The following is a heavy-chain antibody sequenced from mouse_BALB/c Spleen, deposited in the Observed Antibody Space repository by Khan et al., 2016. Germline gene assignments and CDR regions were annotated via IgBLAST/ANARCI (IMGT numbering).Heavy chain of an antibody. CDR2: IGAGGST. CDR3: AREDDYDGAWFAY. Sequence: QVQLKESGPGLVAPSQSLSITCTVSGFSLTNYGVHWVRQPPGKGLEWLGEIGAGGSTNYISTLMSRLSISKDDSKRQVFLKMKSLQTDDTARYYCAREDDYDGAWFAYWGQGTLVTVSA. J-gene: IGHJ3*01. CDR1: GFSLTNYG. V-gene: IGHV2-9*02. D-gene: IGHD2-4*01.